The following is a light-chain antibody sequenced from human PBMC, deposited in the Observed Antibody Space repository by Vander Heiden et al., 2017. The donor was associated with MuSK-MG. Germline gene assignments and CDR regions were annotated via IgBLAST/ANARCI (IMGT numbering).Light chain of an antibody. Sequence: DIVMTQPPATLSVSPGERATLSCRASQSVSRNLAWYQQKPGQAPRLLIDGASTRATGIPARFSGSGSGTEFTLTISSLQSEDFAVYYWQQYNNWPLYTFGQGTKLEIK. CDR1: QSVSRN. CDR2: GAS. J-gene: IGKJ2*01. V-gene: IGKV3-15*01. CDR3: QQYNNWPLYT.